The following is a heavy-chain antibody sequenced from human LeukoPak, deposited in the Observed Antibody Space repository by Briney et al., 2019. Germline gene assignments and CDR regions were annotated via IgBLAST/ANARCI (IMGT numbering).Heavy chain of an antibody. J-gene: IGHJ4*02. V-gene: IGHV3-7*01. D-gene: IGHD1-20*01. CDR3: ARIWYFGDNNWRYFDY. Sequence: GSLRLSCAASGFTFSNYWMSWVRQAPGKGLEWVANIDPDGSETQYVGSVKGRFTTSRDNAKNSLYLQMNSLRAEDTAIYYCARIWYFGDNNWRYFDYWGQGTPVIVSS. CDR1: GFTFSNYW. CDR2: IDPDGSET.